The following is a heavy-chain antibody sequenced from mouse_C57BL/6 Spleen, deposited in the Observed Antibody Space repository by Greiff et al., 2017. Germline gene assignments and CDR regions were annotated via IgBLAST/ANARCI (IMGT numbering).Heavy chain of an antibody. J-gene: IGHJ1*03. CDR2: IYPGSGST. Sequence: QVQLQQPGAELVKPGASVKMSCKASGYTFTSYWITWVKQRPGQGLEWIGDIYPGSGSTNYNEKFKSKATLTVDTSSSTAYMQLSSLTSEDSAVYYCARKEYYAEEGYFDVWGTGTTVTVSS. D-gene: IGHD1-1*01. V-gene: IGHV1-55*01. CDR3: ARKEYYAEEGYFDV. CDR1: GYTFTSYW.